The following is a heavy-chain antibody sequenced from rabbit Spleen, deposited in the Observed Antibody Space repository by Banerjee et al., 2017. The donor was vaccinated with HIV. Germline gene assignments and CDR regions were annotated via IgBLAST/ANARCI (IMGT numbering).Heavy chain of an antibody. V-gene: IGHV1S45*01. CDR3: ARDFSGNLGYDL. Sequence: QEQLVESGGGLVQPEGSLTLTCTASGFSFSSSYYMCWVRQAPGKGLEWIACIYTGSGGYTYYATWAKGRFTISKTSSTTVTLQMTSLTAADTATYFCARDFSGNLGYDLWGPGTLVTVS. CDR2: IYTGSGGYT. J-gene: IGHJ4*01. D-gene: IGHD6-1*01. CDR1: GFSFSSSYY.